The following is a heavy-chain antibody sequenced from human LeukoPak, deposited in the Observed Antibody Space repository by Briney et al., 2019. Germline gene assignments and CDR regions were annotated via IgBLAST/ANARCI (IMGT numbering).Heavy chain of an antibody. CDR1: GYTFTSYG. Sequence: ASVKVSCKASGYTFTSYGISWVRQAPGQGLEWMGWISAYNGNTNYAQKLQGRVTMTTDTSTSTAYMELRSLRSDDTAVYYCARSIAAAYYHYGMDVWGQGTTVTVSS. V-gene: IGHV1-18*01. CDR2: ISAYNGNT. J-gene: IGHJ6*02. D-gene: IGHD6-13*01. CDR3: ARSIAAAYYHYGMDV.